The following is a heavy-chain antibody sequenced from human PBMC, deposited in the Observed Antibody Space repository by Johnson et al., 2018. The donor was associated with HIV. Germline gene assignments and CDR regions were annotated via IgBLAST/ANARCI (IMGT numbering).Heavy chain of an antibody. V-gene: IGHV3-33*06. CDR1: GVIFSSYG. CDR3: AKELADSSGYYADAFDI. CDR2: IWNDGSDK. D-gene: IGHD3-22*01. Sequence: QMQLVESGGGVVQPGRSLRLSCAASGVIFSSYGMHWVRQAPGKGLEWVALIWNDGSDKYYADSVKGRFTISRDNSRNTLYLQMNSLRAEDTAVYYCAKELADSSGYYADAFDIWGQGTMVTVSS. J-gene: IGHJ3*02.